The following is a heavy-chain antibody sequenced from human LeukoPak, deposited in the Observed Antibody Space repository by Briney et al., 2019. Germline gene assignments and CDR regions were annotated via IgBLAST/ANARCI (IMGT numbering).Heavy chain of an antibody. J-gene: IGHJ6*03. Sequence: SETLSLTCTVSGGSISSGSYYWSWIRQPAGKGLEWIGRIYTSGSTNYNPSLKSRVTISVDTSKNQFSLKLSSVTAADTAVYYCARVVVTATYYYYYMDVWGKGTTVTVSS. V-gene: IGHV4-61*02. D-gene: IGHD2-21*02. CDR1: GGSISSGSYY. CDR3: ARVVVTATYYYYYMDV. CDR2: IYTSGST.